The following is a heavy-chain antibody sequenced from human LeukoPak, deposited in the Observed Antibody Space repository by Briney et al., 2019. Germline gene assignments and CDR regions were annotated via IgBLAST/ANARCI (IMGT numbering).Heavy chain of an antibody. CDR3: ARGGDAFLYGFYYGKDV. D-gene: IGHD3-10*01. Sequence: GASVKVSCKASGYTFTGYYMHWVRQAPGQGLEWMGWINPNSGGTNYAQKFQGRVTMTRDTSISTAYMELSRLRSDDTAVYYCARGGDAFLYGFYYGKDVWGQGTTVTVSS. V-gene: IGHV1-2*02. J-gene: IGHJ6*02. CDR2: INPNSGGT. CDR1: GYTFTGYY.